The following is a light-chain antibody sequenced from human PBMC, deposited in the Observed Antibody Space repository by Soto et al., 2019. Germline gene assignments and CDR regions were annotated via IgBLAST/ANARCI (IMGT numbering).Light chain of an antibody. J-gene: IGKJ2*02. CDR2: DVS. CDR1: QSFSSW. V-gene: IGKV1-5*01. CDR3: QQYNTYPMCS. Sequence: DIQMTQSPSTLSASIGDRVTITCRASQSFSSWLAWYQQKPGKAPKLLIYDVSSLESGVPSRFSGSGAGTEFTLTISSLQPDDFATYYCQQYNTYPMCSFGQGTKVDIK.